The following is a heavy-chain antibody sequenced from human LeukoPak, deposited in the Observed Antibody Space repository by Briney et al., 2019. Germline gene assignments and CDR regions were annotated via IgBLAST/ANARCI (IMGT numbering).Heavy chain of an antibody. V-gene: IGHV3-7*01. CDR1: GFSFSSYW. CDR2: IKQDGSDK. J-gene: IGHJ6*04. D-gene: IGHD3-10*02. CDR3: AELGITMIGGV. Sequence: GGSLRLSCAASGFSFSSYWMSWVRQAPGKGLEWVANIKQDGSDKKYVDSVKGRFTISRDNAKNSLYLQMNSLRADDTAVYYCAELGITMIGGVWGKGTTVTISS.